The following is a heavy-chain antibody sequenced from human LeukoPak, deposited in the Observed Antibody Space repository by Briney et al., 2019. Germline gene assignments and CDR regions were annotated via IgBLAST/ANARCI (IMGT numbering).Heavy chain of an antibody. V-gene: IGHV3-48*02. CDR2: ISGSSRTI. CDR1: GFTFSSYD. J-gene: IGHJ4*02. D-gene: IGHD2-2*01. CDR3: ARATNLDY. Sequence: GGSLRLSCAASGFTFSSYDMTWVRQTPGKGLEWVSYISGSSRTIYYADSVKGRFTISRDNAKNSLYLQMNSLRDEDTAVYYCARATNLDYWGQGTLVTVSS.